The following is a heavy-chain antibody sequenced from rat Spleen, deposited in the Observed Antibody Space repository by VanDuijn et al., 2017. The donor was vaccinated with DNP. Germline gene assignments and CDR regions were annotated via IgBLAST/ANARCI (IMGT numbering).Heavy chain of an antibody. V-gene: IGHV5-7*01. J-gene: IGHJ4*01. CDR3: ASLGAMDA. CDR1: GFTFSDYY. CDR2: IRYDGGTT. Sequence: EVQLVESGGGLVQPGRSLKLSCAASGFTFSDYYMAWVRQAPTKGLEWVAYIRYDGGTTYYGDSVKGRFTISRDTAKSTLYLQMDSLRSEDTATYYCASLGAMDAWGQGTSVTVSS. D-gene: IGHD4-6*01.